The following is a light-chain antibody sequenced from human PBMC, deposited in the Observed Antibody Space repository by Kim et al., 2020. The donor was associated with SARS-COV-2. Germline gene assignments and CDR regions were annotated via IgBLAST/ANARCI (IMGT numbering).Light chain of an antibody. CDR2: GVS. Sequence: QSALTQPASVSGSPGQSITISCTGTSSDVGWYDFVSWYQQHPGKAPKLVIYGVSHRPSGVSDRFSGSKSGNTASLTISGLRAEDEADYYCSSYTTTSTRVFGGGTQLTVL. J-gene: IGLJ3*02. CDR1: SSDVGWYDF. V-gene: IGLV2-14*03. CDR3: SSYTTTSTRV.